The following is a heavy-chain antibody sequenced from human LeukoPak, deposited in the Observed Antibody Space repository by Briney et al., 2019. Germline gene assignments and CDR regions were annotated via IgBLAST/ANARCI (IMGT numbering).Heavy chain of an antibody. CDR1: GFTFSSYD. J-gene: IGHJ3*02. V-gene: IGHV3-13*01. Sequence: GGSLRLSCAASGFTFSSYDMHWVRQATGKGLEWVSAIGTAGDTYYPGSVKGRFTISRENAKNSLYLQMNSLRAGDTAVYCCARAGAAAGMTAFDIWGQGTMVTVSS. CDR3: ARAGAAAGMTAFDI. D-gene: IGHD6-13*01. CDR2: IGTAGDT.